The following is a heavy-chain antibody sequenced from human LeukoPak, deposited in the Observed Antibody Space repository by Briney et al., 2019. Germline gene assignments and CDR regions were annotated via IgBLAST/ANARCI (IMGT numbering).Heavy chain of an antibody. CDR1: SGPFSGFY. D-gene: IGHD5-18*01. CDR2: INHRGST. CDR3: ARVPRGDSYVHWYFDP. Sequence: SETLSLNCAVYSGPFSGFYWSWIRQPPGKGLECIGEINHRGSTNYNPSLKSRVTMSVDTSKNQFYLKLSAVTAADTAVYYCARVPRGDSYVHWYFDPWGRGTLVTVSS. V-gene: IGHV4-34*10. J-gene: IGHJ2*01.